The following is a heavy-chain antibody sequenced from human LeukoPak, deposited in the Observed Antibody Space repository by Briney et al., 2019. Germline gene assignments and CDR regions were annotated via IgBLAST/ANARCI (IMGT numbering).Heavy chain of an antibody. V-gene: IGHV4-59*01. CDR2: IYYSGST. CDR3: AKGGYYDILTGDY. D-gene: IGHD3-9*01. CDR1: GGSISSYY. Sequence: SETLSLTCTVSGGSISSYYWSWIRQPPGKGLEWIGYIYYSGSTNYNPSLKSRVTISVDTSKNQFSLKLSSVTAADTAVYYCAKGGYYDILTGDYWGQGTLVTVSS. J-gene: IGHJ4*02.